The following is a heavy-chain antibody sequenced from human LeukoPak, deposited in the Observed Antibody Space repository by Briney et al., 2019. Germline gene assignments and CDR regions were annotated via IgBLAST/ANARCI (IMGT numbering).Heavy chain of an antibody. Sequence: SETLSLTCTVSGRPISSFYWSWIRQPAGKGLEWIGRIYFSGNTNYNRSLKSRVTRSVDTSKNQFSLRLSSVTVADTGVYYCARGCSSVSGYDAFDIWGQGTMVTVSS. CDR3: ARGCSSVSGYDAFDI. CDR1: GRPISSFY. CDR2: IYFSGNT. J-gene: IGHJ3*02. V-gene: IGHV4-4*07. D-gene: IGHD6-19*01.